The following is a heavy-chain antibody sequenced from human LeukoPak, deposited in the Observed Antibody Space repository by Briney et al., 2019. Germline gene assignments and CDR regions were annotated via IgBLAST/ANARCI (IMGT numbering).Heavy chain of an antibody. CDR2: IYPGDSDT. Sequence: GESLKVSCKGSGYSFTTYWIGWVRQMPGKGLEWMGIIYPGDSDTKYSPPFQGQVTVSADTSINTAYLQWSSLKASDTAMYYCARWGTSSYRTSDYWGQGTLVTVSP. CDR3: ARWGTSSYRTSDY. D-gene: IGHD2-2*01. CDR1: GYSFTTYW. V-gene: IGHV5-51*01. J-gene: IGHJ4*02.